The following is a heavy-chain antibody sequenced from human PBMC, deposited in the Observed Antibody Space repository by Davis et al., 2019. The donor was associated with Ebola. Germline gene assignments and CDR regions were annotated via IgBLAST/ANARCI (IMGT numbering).Heavy chain of an antibody. CDR2: INPNSGGT. CDR1: GYTFTGYY. Sequence: AASVKVSCKASGYTFTGYYMHWVRQAPGQGLEWMGWINPNSGGTNYAQKFQGWVTMTRDTSISPAYMELSRLRSDDTAVYYCARDLGQQLDNWFDPWGQGTLVTVSS. D-gene: IGHD6-13*01. CDR3: ARDLGQQLDNWFDP. V-gene: IGHV1-2*04. J-gene: IGHJ5*02.